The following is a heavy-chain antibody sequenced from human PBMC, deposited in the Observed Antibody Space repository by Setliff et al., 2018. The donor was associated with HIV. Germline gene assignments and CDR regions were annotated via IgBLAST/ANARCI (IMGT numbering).Heavy chain of an antibody. CDR3: AKRAVQDGTVTSSNWFES. CDR1: GDSIGTYS. J-gene: IGHJ5*01. CDR2: IYGSGST. Sequence: SETLSLTCSVSGDSIGTYSWHWLRQPPGKGLEWIGYIYGSGSTGYNPSLTSRVTMSTDTPNNRFALKLTSVTAADTAVYYCAKRAVQDGTVTSSNWFESWGQGTLVTVSS. V-gene: IGHV4-4*09. D-gene: IGHD1-7*01.